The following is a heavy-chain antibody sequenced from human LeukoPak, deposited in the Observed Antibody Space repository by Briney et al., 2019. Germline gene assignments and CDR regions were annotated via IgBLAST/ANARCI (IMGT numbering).Heavy chain of an antibody. CDR1: GFTFTSSA. CDR3: AAAGTVVTPYYYYGMDV. J-gene: IGHJ6*02. Sequence: ASVKVSCTASGFTFTSSAVQWVRQARGQRLEWIGWIVVGSGNTNYAQKFQERVTITRDMSTSTAYMELSSLRSEDTAVYYCAAAGTVVTPYYYYGMDVWGQGTTVTVSS. CDR2: IVVGSGNT. D-gene: IGHD4-23*01. V-gene: IGHV1-58*01.